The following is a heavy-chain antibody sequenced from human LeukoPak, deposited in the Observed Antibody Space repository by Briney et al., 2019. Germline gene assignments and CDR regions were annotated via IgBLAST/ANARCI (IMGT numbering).Heavy chain of an antibody. D-gene: IGHD4-11*01. J-gene: IGHJ4*02. CDR3: ARVEGKVTTSRGSF. Sequence: PGGSLRLSCAASGFTFSSYWMSWVGQAPGKGRGWVAKIKQDGSEKYYVDSVKGRFTISRDNAKNSLYLQMNSLRDEDTALYYCARVEGKVTTSRGSFWGQGTLVTVSS. CDR1: GFTFSSYW. CDR2: IKQDGSEK. V-gene: IGHV3-7*01.